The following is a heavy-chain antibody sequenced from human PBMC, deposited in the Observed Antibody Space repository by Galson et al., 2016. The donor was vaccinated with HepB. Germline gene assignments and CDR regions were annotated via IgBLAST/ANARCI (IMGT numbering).Heavy chain of an antibody. Sequence: ETLSLTCTVSGGSINDNYYYWGWIRQPPGKGLEWIASIYYTGKTYYSPSLKSRVTISVDTSKNQFPLQLSSVTAAETGVYYCARHMFSSGPPSPFYYFGMDVWGQGITVTVSS. D-gene: IGHD6-19*01. V-gene: IGHV4-39*01. CDR2: IYYTGKT. J-gene: IGHJ6*02. CDR1: GGSINDNYYY. CDR3: ARHMFSSGPPSPFYYFGMDV.